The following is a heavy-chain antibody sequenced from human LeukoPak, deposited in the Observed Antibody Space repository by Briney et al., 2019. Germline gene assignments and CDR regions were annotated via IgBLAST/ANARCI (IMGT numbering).Heavy chain of an antibody. D-gene: IGHD6-19*01. Sequence: GASVKVSCKASGYTFTCYYMHWVRQAPGQGLEWMGWINPNSGGTNYAQKFQGRVTMTRDTSISTAYMELSRLRSDDTAVYYWAIDRGSGWYIPRHWGQGTLVTVSS. V-gene: IGHV1-2*02. CDR1: GYTFTCYY. J-gene: IGHJ4*02. CDR2: INPNSGGT. CDR3: AIDRGSGWYIPRH.